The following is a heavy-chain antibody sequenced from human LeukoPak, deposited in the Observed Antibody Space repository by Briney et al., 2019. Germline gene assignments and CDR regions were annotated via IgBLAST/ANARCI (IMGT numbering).Heavy chain of an antibody. V-gene: IGHV1-2*02. J-gene: IGHJ4*02. D-gene: IGHD3-10*01. CDR2: INPNSGGT. CDR1: GYTFTGYY. CDR3: ARGYYYGSGSYYNVAPFDY. Sequence: ASVKVSCKASGYTFTGYYMHWVRQAPGQGLEWMGWINPNSGGTNYAQKFQGRVTMTRDTSISTAYMELSRLRSDDTAVYYCARGYYYGSGSYYNVAPFDYWGQGTLVTVSS.